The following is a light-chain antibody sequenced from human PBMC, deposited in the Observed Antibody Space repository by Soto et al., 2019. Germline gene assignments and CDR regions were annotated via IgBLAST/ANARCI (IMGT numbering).Light chain of an antibody. V-gene: IGKV3-20*01. J-gene: IGKJ1*01. Sequence: EMVFTQSPGTLSLSPGERATFSCRASQTVSSNYLAWYRQIPGQAPRPLIYGASSRATGIPERFSGSGSGTDFTLTISRLEPEDFAVYYCQHYGTSPQTLGQGTKVDIK. CDR1: QTVSSNY. CDR3: QHYGTSPQT. CDR2: GAS.